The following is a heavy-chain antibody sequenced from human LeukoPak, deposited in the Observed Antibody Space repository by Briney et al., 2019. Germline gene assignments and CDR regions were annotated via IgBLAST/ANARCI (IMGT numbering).Heavy chain of an antibody. Sequence: GASVKVSCKASAYNFISYGISWVRLVPGQGLEWMGWISAYSGDTNYAQRCQGRVTMSTDTSTDTAYMELRSLKSEDTAVYYCARNAFKTSSENYFDFWGRGTLVTVSS. CDR1: AYNFISYG. V-gene: IGHV1-18*01. J-gene: IGHJ4*02. CDR2: ISAYSGDT. D-gene: IGHD3-3*02. CDR3: ARNAFKTSSENYFDF.